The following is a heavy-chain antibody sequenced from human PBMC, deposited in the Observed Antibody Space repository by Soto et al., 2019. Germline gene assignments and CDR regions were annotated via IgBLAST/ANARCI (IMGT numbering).Heavy chain of an antibody. CDR2: IDPKSGGT. Sequence: QLVQSGAEVKKPGASVRVSCKTSGPTFIAYYIHWVRQAPGQGLEWMGWIDPKSGGTTYEQKFLGRFTMTRDTSINTDYMDLNRLTSDDTAVYYCARVSVDVPEWGQGTLITVSS. J-gene: IGHJ4*02. CDR1: GPTFIAYY. V-gene: IGHV1-2*02. D-gene: IGHD5-12*01. CDR3: ARVSVDVPE.